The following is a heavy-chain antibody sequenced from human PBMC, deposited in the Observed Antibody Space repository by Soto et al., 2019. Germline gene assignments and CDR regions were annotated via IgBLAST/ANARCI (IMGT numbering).Heavy chain of an antibody. Sequence: QVQLVQSGAEVKKPGSSVKVSCKASGGTFSSYAISWVRQAPGQGLEWMGGIIPIFGTANYAQKFQGRVTITEDESTSTAYMEMSSMRSEDTAVYYCARTGAGVGWFDPWGQGTLVTVSS. CDR1: GGTFSSYA. CDR3: ARTGAGVGWFDP. V-gene: IGHV1-69*01. J-gene: IGHJ5*02. CDR2: IIPIFGTA.